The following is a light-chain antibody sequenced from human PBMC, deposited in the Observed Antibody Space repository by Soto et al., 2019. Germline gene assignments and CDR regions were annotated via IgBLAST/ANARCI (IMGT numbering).Light chain of an antibody. Sequence: QSVLTQSPSASASLGASVKLTCTLSSGHSSYAIAWYQQQPEKGPRYLMKLDSDGSHTKGDAIPDRFSGSSSGAERYLTISSLQSEDEADYYCQTWGTGIHVVFGGGTKVTVL. CDR2: LDSDGSH. V-gene: IGLV4-69*01. J-gene: IGLJ2*01. CDR3: QTWGTGIHVV. CDR1: SGHSSYA.